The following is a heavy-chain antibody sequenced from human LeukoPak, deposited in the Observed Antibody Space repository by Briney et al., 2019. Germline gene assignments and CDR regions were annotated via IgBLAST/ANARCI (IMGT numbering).Heavy chain of an antibody. CDR2: IKQDGSEK. CDR3: AREEDQGSYQLPNEDY. D-gene: IGHD2-2*01. V-gene: IGHV3-7*01. J-gene: IGHJ4*02. Sequence: PGGSLRLSCAASGFTFSSYWMSWVRQAPGKGLEWVANIKQDGSEKYYVDSEKGRFTISRDNAKNSLYLQMNSLRAEDTAVYYCAREEDQGSYQLPNEDYWGQGTLVTVSS. CDR1: GFTFSSYW.